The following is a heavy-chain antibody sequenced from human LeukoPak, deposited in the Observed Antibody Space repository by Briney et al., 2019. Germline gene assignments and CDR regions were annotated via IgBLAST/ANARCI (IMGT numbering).Heavy chain of an antibody. CDR1: GYSFSSYW. J-gene: IGHJ4*02. CDR3: ARLTMVRGVISSVGY. D-gene: IGHD3-10*01. Sequence: GGSLKISCKGSGYSFSSYWIGWVRQMPGKGLEWMGIIYPGGSDTRYSPSFQGQVTISADKSISTAYLQWSSLKASDTAMYYCARLTMVRGVISSVGYWGQGTLVTVSS. V-gene: IGHV5-51*01. CDR2: IYPGGSDT.